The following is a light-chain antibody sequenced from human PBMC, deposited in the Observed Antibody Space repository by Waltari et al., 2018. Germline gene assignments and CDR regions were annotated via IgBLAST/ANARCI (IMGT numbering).Light chain of an antibody. Sequence: SSELTQDPAVSVALGQTVRITCQGDNLRTYYVSWFQQKPGQAPALVIYGKNNRPSGFPDRFSASSSVSTASLTIIGAQAEDEADYYCHSRDSSGDVLIGGGTKLTVL. CDR3: HSRDSSGDVL. CDR1: NLRTYY. CDR2: GKN. V-gene: IGLV3-19*01. J-gene: IGLJ2*01.